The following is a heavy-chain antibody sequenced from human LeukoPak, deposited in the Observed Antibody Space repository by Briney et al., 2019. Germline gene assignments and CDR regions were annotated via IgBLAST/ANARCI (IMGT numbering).Heavy chain of an antibody. CDR1: GASTSAYY. CDR2: TYSGGNA. V-gene: IGHV4-59*01. J-gene: IGHJ3*01. D-gene: IGHD1-26*01. Sequence: SETLSFTCTVSGASTSAYYWSWIRQPPGKGLEWIGYTYSGGNANYNPSLKSRVTISIDTSENQFSLRLTSVTAADTAVYFCAHSKRGGGYYINAFAVWGQGTLVTISS. CDR3: AHSKRGGGYYINAFAV.